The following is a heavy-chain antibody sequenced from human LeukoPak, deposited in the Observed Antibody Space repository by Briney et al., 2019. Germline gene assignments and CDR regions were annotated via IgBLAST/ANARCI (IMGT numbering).Heavy chain of an antibody. CDR2: ISSSSSYI. D-gene: IGHD3-22*01. J-gene: IGHJ3*02. Sequence: GGSLRLSCAASGFTFSTYSMNWVRQAPGKGLEWVSSISSSSSYIYYADSVKGRFTISRDNSKNTLYLQMNSLRAEDTAVYYCAKEKYYYDSSGYIPTHAFDIWGQGTMVTVSS. CDR1: GFTFSTYS. CDR3: AKEKYYYDSSGYIPTHAFDI. V-gene: IGHV3-21*04.